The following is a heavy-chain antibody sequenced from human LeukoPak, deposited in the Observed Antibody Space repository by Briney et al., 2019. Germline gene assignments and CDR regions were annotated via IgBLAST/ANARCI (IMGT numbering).Heavy chain of an antibody. Sequence: GGSLRLSCVASGFMFNKYGMSWVRQAPGKGLEWVSVISGGGGRTYYGDSVKGRFTISRDNSKNTVYLQMNSLRAEDTAVYYCAKDVRDIVVLIDTCMYWGQGTLVTVSS. V-gene: IGHV3-23*01. CDR1: GFMFNKYG. CDR2: ISGGGGRT. J-gene: IGHJ4*02. CDR3: AKDVRDIVVLIDTCMY. D-gene: IGHD2-21*01.